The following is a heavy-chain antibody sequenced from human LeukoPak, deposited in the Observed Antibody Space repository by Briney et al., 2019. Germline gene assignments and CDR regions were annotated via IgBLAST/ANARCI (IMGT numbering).Heavy chain of an antibody. Sequence: SETLSLTCTVSGGSISSDNYYWSWIRQHPGKGLEWIGYIYYSGSTYYNPSLKSRLSISVDTSKNQFSLKLSSVTAADTAVYYCARGRAGSPLDYWGQGTLVTVSS. CDR3: ARGRAGSPLDY. D-gene: IGHD6-13*01. J-gene: IGHJ4*02. CDR1: GGSISSDNYY. V-gene: IGHV4-31*03. CDR2: IYYSGST.